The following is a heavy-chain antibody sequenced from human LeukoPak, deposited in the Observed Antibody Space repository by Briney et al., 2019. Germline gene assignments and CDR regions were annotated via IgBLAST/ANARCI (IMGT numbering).Heavy chain of an antibody. J-gene: IGHJ4*02. D-gene: IGHD5-12*01. CDR3: ARHGYSGYDPPYYFDF. CDR2: IYPGDSDT. V-gene: IGHV5-51*01. Sequence: GESLQISCKGFGYSFTSYWIGWVRQRPGKGLEWVGIIYPGDSDTRESPSLRGQGTISADTSVSTANLQCSSQQASDTAMYYCARHGYSGYDPPYYFDFWGQGTLVTVSS. CDR1: GYSFTSYW.